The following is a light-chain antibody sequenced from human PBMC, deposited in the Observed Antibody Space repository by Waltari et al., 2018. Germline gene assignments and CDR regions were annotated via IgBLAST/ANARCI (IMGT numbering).Light chain of an antibody. J-gene: IGKJ1*01. Sequence: VLTQSPGTLSLSPGETATLSCRASQSISKYLVWYHQRPGHGPRLLIYAASTRATGVPDRFSGSGYGTDCTLTISRLEPEDFAVYYCQNHERLPATFGQGTKVEIK. CDR2: AAS. V-gene: IGKV3-20*01. CDR1: QSISKY. CDR3: QNHERLPAT.